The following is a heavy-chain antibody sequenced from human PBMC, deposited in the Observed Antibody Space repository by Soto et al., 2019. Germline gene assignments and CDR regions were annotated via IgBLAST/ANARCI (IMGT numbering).Heavy chain of an antibody. D-gene: IGHD6-6*01. Sequence: QVQLQESGPGLVKPSQTLSLTCTVSGGSISSGGYYWRWIRQHPGKGLEWIGYIDSSGSTYYNPSLKSRVTISVDTSKNQFSLELSSVTAADTAVYYCARDGQEYSSSSDYYYYYMDVWGKGTSVTVSS. CDR3: ARDGQEYSSSSDYYYYYMDV. J-gene: IGHJ6*03. V-gene: IGHV4-31*03. CDR1: GGSISSGGYY. CDR2: IDSSGST.